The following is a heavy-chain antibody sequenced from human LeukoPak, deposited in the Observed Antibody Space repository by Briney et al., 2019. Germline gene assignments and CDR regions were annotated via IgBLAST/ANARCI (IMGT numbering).Heavy chain of an antibody. V-gene: IGHV3-15*01. D-gene: IGHD4-23*01. Sequence: GGSLRLSCAASGFTFSNAWMSWVRQAPGKGLGWSGRIKSKTEGGTTDYAAPVRGSFTISRDDSKSTLYLQMNSLKTEDTAVYYCTTADYGGISAGYWGPGTLVTVSS. CDR1: GFTFSNAW. CDR3: TTADYGGISAGY. J-gene: IGHJ4*02. CDR2: IKSKTEGGTT.